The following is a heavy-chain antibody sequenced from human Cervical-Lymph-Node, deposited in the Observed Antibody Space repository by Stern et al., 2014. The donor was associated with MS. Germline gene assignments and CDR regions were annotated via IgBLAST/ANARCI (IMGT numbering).Heavy chain of an antibody. V-gene: IGHV5-51*01. CDR3: ARDYGDYAFDY. Sequence: EVQLEESGAEVEKPGETLSISCKGSGDSFTGNWIAWVRQMTGEGLEGMEIIYPGDSDTIYIPSFQGLVTISADNSISTSYLQWSSLKASDTAMYYCARDYGDYAFDYWGQGTLVTVSS. J-gene: IGHJ4*02. CDR1: GDSFTGNW. D-gene: IGHD4-17*01. CDR2: IYPGDSDT.